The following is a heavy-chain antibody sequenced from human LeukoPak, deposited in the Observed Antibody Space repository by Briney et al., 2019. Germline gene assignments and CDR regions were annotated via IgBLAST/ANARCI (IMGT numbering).Heavy chain of an antibody. CDR2: ISGGGGST. J-gene: IGHJ4*02. V-gene: IGHV3-23*01. CDR3: AKEYGSGSYFVDY. Sequence: PGGSLRLSCAASGFTFSSYAMSWVRQVPGKGLEWVSGISGGGGSTYYADSVKGRFTISRDNSKNTLYLQMNSLRAEDTAIYYCAKEYGSGSYFVDYWGQGTLVTVSS. D-gene: IGHD3-10*01. CDR1: GFTFSSYA.